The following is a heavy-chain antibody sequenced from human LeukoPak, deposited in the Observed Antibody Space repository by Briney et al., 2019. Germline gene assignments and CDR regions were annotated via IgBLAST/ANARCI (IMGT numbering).Heavy chain of an antibody. D-gene: IGHD3-3*01. CDR3: ARETIFGVIADYFEY. J-gene: IGHJ4*02. V-gene: IGHV4-59*01. Sequence: SETLSLTCTVSDGSINTYYLNWIRQPPGKGLEWIGYISYSGSTNYNPSLRSRVTISLDTSKNQFSLKLSSVTAADTAVYFCARETIFGVIADYFEYWGQGILVTVSS. CDR2: ISYSGST. CDR1: DGSINTYY.